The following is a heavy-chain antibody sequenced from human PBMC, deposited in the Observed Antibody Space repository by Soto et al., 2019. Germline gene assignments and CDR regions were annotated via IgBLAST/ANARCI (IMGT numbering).Heavy chain of an antibody. CDR3: AGYDGRVRGYSGYFFDY. Sequence: QVQLVQSGAEVKKPGSSVKVSCKACGGTVSSYTISGVGLAPGQGLEWMGRIIPIVATANYAQKCQGRNTITADKSTNPAYMELGSLSSEDTAVYYCAGYDGRVRGYSGYFFDYWGQGTLVTVSS. J-gene: IGHJ4*02. CDR2: IIPIVATA. D-gene: IGHD5-12*01. V-gene: IGHV1-69*08. CDR1: GGTVSSYT.